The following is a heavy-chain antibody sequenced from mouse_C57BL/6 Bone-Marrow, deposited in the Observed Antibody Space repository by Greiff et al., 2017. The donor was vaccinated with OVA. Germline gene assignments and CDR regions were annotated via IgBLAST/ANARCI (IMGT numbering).Heavy chain of an antibody. J-gene: IGHJ4*01. D-gene: IGHD2-1*01. CDR2: ISSGGDYI. CDR3: TRLLDAMDY. Sequence: EVKLMESGAGLVKPGGSLKLSCAASGFTFSSYAMSWVRQTLEKRLEWVAYISSGGDYIYYADTVKGRFTISRDNARNTLYLQMSSLKSEDTAMYYCTRLLDAMDYWGQGTSVTVSS. CDR1: GFTFSSYA. V-gene: IGHV5-9-1*02.